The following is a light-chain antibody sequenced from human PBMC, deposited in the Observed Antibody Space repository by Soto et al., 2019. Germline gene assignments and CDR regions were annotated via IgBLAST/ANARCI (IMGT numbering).Light chain of an antibody. CDR1: TSDVGTYNL. V-gene: IGLV2-23*02. CDR2: DVS. CDR3: CSFAGRSPPNSV. Sequence: QSALTQPASVSGFPGQSITISCTGTTSDVGTYNLVSWYQQHPGKAPKVIIFDVSKRPSGVSNRFSGSKSGNTASLTISGLLAEDEADYYCCSFAGRSPPNSVFGSGTKLTV. J-gene: IGLJ1*01.